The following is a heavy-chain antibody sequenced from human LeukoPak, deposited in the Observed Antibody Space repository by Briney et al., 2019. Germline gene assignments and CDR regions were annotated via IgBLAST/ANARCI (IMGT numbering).Heavy chain of an antibody. CDR1: GFTFSSYG. V-gene: IGHV3-30*02. CDR3: ATDSSGYLTLFDY. Sequence: GGSLRLSCAASGFTFSSYGMHWVRQAPGKGLEWVAFIRYDGSNKYYADSVKGRFTISRDNSKNTLYLQMNSRRAEDTAVYYCATDSSGYLTLFDYWGQGTLVTVSS. J-gene: IGHJ4*02. D-gene: IGHD3-22*01. CDR2: IRYDGSNK.